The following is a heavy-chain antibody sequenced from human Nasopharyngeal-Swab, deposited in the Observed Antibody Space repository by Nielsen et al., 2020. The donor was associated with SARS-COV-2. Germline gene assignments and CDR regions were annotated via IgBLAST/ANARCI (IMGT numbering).Heavy chain of an antibody. D-gene: IGHD6-19*01. CDR3: ARMGIAVAERSYYFDY. V-gene: IGHV3-7*01. Sequence: VRQAPGKGLEWVANIKQDGSEKYYVDSVKGRFTISRDNAKNSLYLQMNSLRAEDTAVYYCARMGIAVAERSYYFDYWGQGTLVIVSS. CDR2: IKQDGSEK. J-gene: IGHJ4*02.